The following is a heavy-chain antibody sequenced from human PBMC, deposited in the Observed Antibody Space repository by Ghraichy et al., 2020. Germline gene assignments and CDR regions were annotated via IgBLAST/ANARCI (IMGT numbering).Heavy chain of an antibody. Sequence: SCAASGFTFSSYAMSWVRQAPGKGLEWVSAISGSGGSTYYADSVKGRFTISRDNSKNTLYLQMNSLRAEDTAVYYCAKDLHDYGDPSDAFDIWGQGTMVTVSS. D-gene: IGHD4-17*01. CDR3: AKDLHDYGDPSDAFDI. CDR1: GFTFSSYA. V-gene: IGHV3-23*01. CDR2: ISGSGGST. J-gene: IGHJ3*02.